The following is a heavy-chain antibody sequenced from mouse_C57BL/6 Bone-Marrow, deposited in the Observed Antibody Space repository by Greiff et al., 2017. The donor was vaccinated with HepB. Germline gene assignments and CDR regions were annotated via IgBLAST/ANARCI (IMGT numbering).Heavy chain of an antibody. CDR1: GYTFTNYW. D-gene: IGHD1-1*01. Sequence: VQLQESGAELVRPGTSVKMSCKASGYTFTNYWIGWAKQRPGHGLEWIGDIYPGGGYTNYNEKFKGKATLTADKSSSTAYMQFSSLTSEDSAIYYCASGGVYYGSIDYWGQGTSVTVSS. CDR3: ASGGVYYGSIDY. V-gene: IGHV1-63*01. CDR2: IYPGGGYT. J-gene: IGHJ4*01.